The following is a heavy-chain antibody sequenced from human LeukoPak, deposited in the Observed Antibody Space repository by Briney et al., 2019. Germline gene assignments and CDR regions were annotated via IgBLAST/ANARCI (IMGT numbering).Heavy chain of an antibody. CDR2: IKQDGSEK. J-gene: IGHJ2*01. CDR3: AKHSSLAGHWYFDR. D-gene: IGHD3-22*01. CDR1: GFTFSSYW. Sequence: HPGGSLRLSCAASGFTFSSYWTSWVRQAPGKGLEWVANIKQDGSEKYYVDSVKGRFTISRDNAKNSLYLQMNSLRAEDTAVYYCAKHSSLAGHWYFDRWGRGTLVTVSS. V-gene: IGHV3-7*01.